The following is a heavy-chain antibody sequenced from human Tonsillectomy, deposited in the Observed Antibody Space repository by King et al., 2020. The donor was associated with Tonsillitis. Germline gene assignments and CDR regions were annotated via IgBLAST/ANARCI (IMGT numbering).Heavy chain of an antibody. CDR2: IGTAADT. CDR3: ARVEPSEYYNYGMDV. Sequence: VQLVESGGGLVQPGGSLRLSCAASGFAFSFSNYDMHWVRQATGRGLEWVSGIGTAADTYYAASVKGRFTISRENAKNSLDLQMNSLRAGDTAVYYCARVEPSEYYNYGMDVWGQGTTVTVSS. J-gene: IGHJ6*02. CDR1: GFAFSFSNYD. D-gene: IGHD1-14*01. V-gene: IGHV3-13*01.